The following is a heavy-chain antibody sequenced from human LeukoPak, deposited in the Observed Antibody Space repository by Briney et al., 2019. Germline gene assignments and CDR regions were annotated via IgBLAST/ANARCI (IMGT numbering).Heavy chain of an antibody. Sequence: PGGSLRLSCAASGFTLSSNYMSWVRQAPGKGLEWVSVIYSGGSTYYADSVKGRFTISRDNSKNTLYLQMNSLRAEDTAVYYCARTLVGVGYYFDYWGQGTLVTGSS. CDR2: IYSGGST. J-gene: IGHJ4*02. V-gene: IGHV3-66*02. CDR1: GFTLSSNY. CDR3: ARTLVGVGYYFDY. D-gene: IGHD2-15*01.